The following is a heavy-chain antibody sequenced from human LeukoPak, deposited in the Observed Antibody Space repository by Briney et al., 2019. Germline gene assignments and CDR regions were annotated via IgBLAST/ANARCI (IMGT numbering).Heavy chain of an antibody. J-gene: IGHJ4*02. CDR3: ARPQSKVTNSPDY. CDR1: GGTFSSYA. D-gene: IGHD2-21*02. CDR2: IIPIFGTA. Sequence: ASVKVSCKASGGTFSSYAISWVRQAPGQGLEWMGGIIPIFGTANYAQKFQGRVTITADESTSTAYMELSSLRSDDTAVYYCARPQSKVTNSPDYWGQGTLVTVSS. V-gene: IGHV1-69*13.